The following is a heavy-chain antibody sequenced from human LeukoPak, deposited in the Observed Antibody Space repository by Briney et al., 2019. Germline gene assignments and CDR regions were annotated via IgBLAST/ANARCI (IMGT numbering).Heavy chain of an antibody. D-gene: IGHD7-27*01. Sequence: SETLSLTCTVSGASISSYYWSWIRRPPGKGLEWIGYIYYSGSTNYNPSLKSRVTISIDTSKNQFSLKLDSVTAADTAMYYCARHQELGFYDAFDIWGQGTMLTVSS. CDR1: GASISSYY. V-gene: IGHV4-59*08. J-gene: IGHJ3*02. CDR2: IYYSGST. CDR3: ARHQELGFYDAFDI.